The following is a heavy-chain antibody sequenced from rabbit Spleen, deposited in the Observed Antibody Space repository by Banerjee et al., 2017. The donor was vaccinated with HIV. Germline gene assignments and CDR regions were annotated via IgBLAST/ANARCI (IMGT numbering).Heavy chain of an antibody. J-gene: IGHJ4*01. CDR2: IVVGRGKT. Sequence: QSLEESGGDLVKPGGTLTLTCTASGFSFSTDYYMCWLRQTPGKGLERIGVIVVGRGKTYDASMMNGTLTTASRNGQNTLYLQLNSLTAADTATYFCVRDSSGWPGDLWGPTLVTVS. CDR1: GFSFSTDYY. V-gene: IGHV1S43*01. CDR3: VRDSSGWPGDL. D-gene: IGHD4-1*01.